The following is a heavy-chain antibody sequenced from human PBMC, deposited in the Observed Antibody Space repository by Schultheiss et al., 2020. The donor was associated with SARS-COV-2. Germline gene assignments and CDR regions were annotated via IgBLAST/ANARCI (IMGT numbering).Heavy chain of an antibody. CDR3: ARAGYTAVPRYWNFDL. CDR1: GGSMNSYY. CDR2: IYYSGSA. Sequence: SQTLSLTCTVSGGSMNSYYWSWIRQPPGKGLEWIGYIYYSGSANHNPSLKSRITISVDMSENQFSLKLTSVTAADTAVYFCARAGYTAVPRYWNFDLWGRGTLVTVSS. V-gene: IGHV4-59*12. J-gene: IGHJ2*01. D-gene: IGHD5-18*01.